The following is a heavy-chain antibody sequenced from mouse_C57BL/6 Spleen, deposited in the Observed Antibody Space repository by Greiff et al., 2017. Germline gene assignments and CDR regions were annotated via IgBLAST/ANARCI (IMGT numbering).Heavy chain of an antibody. J-gene: IGHJ4*01. CDR1: GFSLTSYG. CDR3: ARRGYYSSGYDFYAMDY. Sequence: VQLQQSGPGLVQPSQSLSITCPVSGFSLTSYGVHWVRQSPGKGLEWLGVLWSGGSTDSNAAFMSSLSITKDKSKSQVSFKMNRLQADDTAIYYCARRGYYSSGYDFYAMDYWGQGTSVTVSS. CDR2: LWSGGST. V-gene: IGHV2-5*01. D-gene: IGHD1-1*01.